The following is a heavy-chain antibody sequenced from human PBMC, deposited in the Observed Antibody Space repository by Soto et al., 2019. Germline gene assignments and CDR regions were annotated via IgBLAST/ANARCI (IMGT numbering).Heavy chain of an antibody. J-gene: IGHJ4*02. V-gene: IGHV1-18*01. CDR1: GYTFTSYV. CDR3: ARNRISLGXVIVFDY. D-gene: IGHD3-16*02. Sequence: ASVKVSCKASGYTFTSYVISWVRQAPGQGLEWMGWISAYNGNTNYAQKLQGRVTMTTDTSTSTAYMELRSLRSDDTAVYYCARNRISLGXVIVFDYWGQGTLVTVSS. CDR2: ISAYNGNT.